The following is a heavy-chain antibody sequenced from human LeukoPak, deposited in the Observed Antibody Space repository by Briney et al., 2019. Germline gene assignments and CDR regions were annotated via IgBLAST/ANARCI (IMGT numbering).Heavy chain of an antibody. D-gene: IGHD3-16*01. CDR2: ISGGGGST. CDR3: AKAGGNWVSHFDS. J-gene: IGHJ4*02. CDR1: GFTFGQYG. Sequence: GGSLRLSCAASGFTFGQYGMNWVRQAPGKGLEWVSGISGGGGSTYNADSVKGRFTISRDISKNTLYLQMNNLRAEDTAVYYCAKAGGNWVSHFDSWGQGTLVTVSS. V-gene: IGHV3-23*01.